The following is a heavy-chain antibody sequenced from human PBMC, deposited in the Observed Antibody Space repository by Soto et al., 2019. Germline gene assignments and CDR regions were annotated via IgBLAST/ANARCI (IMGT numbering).Heavy chain of an antibody. CDR2: INPNSGDT. J-gene: IGHJ6*02. CDR1: GYSFTGYY. Sequence: ASVKVSCKASGYSFTGYYVHWVRQAPGQGLEWMGWINPNSGDTYLAQRFQGRVTMNRDTSIGTAYMELRGLTSDDTAEYYCAKGGAIVAAGTRVYLYNAMDVWGQGTTVTVSS. CDR3: AKGGAIVAAGTRVYLYNAMDV. V-gene: IGHV1-2*02. D-gene: IGHD1-26*01.